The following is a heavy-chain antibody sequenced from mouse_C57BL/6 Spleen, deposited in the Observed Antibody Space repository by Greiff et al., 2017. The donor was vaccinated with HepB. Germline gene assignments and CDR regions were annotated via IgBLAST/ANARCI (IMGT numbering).Heavy chain of an antibody. D-gene: IGHD2-3*01. CDR2: INPNNGGT. V-gene: IGHV1-26*01. CDR3: ARWGDGYSFDY. J-gene: IGHJ2*01. CDR1: GYTFTDYY. Sequence: EVQLQQSGPELVKPGASVKISCKASGYTFTDYYMNWVKQSHGKSLEWIGDINPNNGGTSYNQKFKGKATLTVDKSSSTAYMELRSLTSEDSAVYYCARWGDGYSFDYWGQGTTLTVSS.